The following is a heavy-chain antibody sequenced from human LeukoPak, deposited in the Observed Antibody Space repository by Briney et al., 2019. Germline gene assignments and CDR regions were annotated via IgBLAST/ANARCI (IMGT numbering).Heavy chain of an antibody. CDR3: ASLPVAGKDY. Sequence: GGSLRLSCAASGFTFSSYSMNWVRQAPGKGLEWVSSISSRSSYIYYADSVKGRFTISRDNAKNSLYLQMNSLRAEDTAVYYCASLPVAGKDYWGQGTLVTVSS. CDR1: GFTFSSYS. J-gene: IGHJ4*02. D-gene: IGHD6-19*01. V-gene: IGHV3-21*01. CDR2: ISSRSSYI.